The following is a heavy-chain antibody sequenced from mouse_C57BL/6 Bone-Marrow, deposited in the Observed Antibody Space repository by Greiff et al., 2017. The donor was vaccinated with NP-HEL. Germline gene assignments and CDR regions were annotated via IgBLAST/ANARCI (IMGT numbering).Heavy chain of an antibody. CDR3: ARDYPRPDY. CDR2: ISYDGSN. V-gene: IGHV3-6*01. CDR1: GYSITSGYY. Sequence: EVKLQESGPGLVKPSQSLSLTCSVTGYSITSGYYWNWIRQFPGNKLEWMGYISYDGSNNYNPSLKNRISITRDTSKNQFFLKLNSVTTEDTATYYCARDYPRPDYWGQGTTLTVSS. J-gene: IGHJ2*01.